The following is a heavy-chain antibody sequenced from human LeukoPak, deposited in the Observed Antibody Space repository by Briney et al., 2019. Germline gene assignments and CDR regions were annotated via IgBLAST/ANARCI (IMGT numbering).Heavy chain of an antibody. D-gene: IGHD1-26*01. CDR3: ATDLTPDSYGSYYWMNY. Sequence: GASVKVSCKASGGTFSSYAISWVRQAPGQGLEWMGRIIPILGIANYAQKFQGRVTITADKSTSTAYMELSSLRSEDTAVYYCATDLTPDSYGSYYWMNYWGQGTLVTVSS. CDR1: GGTFSSYA. CDR2: IIPILGIA. V-gene: IGHV1-69*04. J-gene: IGHJ4*02.